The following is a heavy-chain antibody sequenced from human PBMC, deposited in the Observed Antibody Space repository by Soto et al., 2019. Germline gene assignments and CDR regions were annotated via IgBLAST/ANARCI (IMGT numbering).Heavy chain of an antibody. J-gene: IGHJ1*01. Sequence: GSLRLSCAASGFTFSNYDMQWVRQAPGKGLEWVAVISFDGSKEYYADSVKGRFSISRDNSKNTLYLQMNSLRVEDTAVYYCAKEGYSGSYSTFWGQGTLVTVSS. CDR2: ISFDGSKE. CDR1: GFTFSNYD. V-gene: IGHV3-30*18. CDR3: AKEGYSGSYSTF. D-gene: IGHD1-26*01.